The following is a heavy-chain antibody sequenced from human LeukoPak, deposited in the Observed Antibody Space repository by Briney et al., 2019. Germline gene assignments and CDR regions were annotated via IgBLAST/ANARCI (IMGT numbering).Heavy chain of an antibody. V-gene: IGHV3-48*01. CDR1: GFIFSQYS. Sequence: PGGSLRLSCAASGFIFSQYSMNWVRQAPGKGLEWVSHIRSSSETFYADSVKGRFTISRDNARNSLYLQMNNLRGEDTAIYYCARGAMVRGVIMPYGYWGQGTLVTVSS. J-gene: IGHJ4*02. CDR3: ARGAMVRGVIMPYGY. CDR2: IRSSSET. D-gene: IGHD3-10*01.